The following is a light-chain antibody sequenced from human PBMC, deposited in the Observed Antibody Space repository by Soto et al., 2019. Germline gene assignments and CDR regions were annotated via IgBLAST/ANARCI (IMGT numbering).Light chain of an antibody. CDR2: GAS. Sequence: EIVLTQSPGTLSLSPGERATLSCRASQSVASAYLAWYQHKPGQAPRLLIYGASSRATGIPDRISGSGSGTDFTLTISRLEPEDFAVYYCQQYGGSRWTFGQGTKV. V-gene: IGKV3-20*01. CDR1: QSVASAY. CDR3: QQYGGSRWT. J-gene: IGKJ1*01.